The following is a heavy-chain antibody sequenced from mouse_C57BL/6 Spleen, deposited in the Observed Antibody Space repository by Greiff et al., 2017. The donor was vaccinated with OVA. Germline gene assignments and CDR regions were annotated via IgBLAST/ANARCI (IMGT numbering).Heavy chain of an antibody. CDR1: GYTFTDHT. D-gene: IGHD1-1*01. V-gene: IGHV1-78*01. J-gene: IGHJ4*01. CDR3: AREALLLRRAMDY. Sequence: LQESDAELVKPGASVKISCKVSGYTFTDHTIHWMKQRPEQGLEWIGYIYPRDGSTKYNEKFKGKATLTADKSSSTAYMQLNSLTSEDSAVYFCAREALLLRRAMDYWGQGTSVTVSS. CDR2: IYPRDGST.